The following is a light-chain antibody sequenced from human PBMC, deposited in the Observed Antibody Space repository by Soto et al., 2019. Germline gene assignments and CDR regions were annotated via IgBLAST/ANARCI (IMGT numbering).Light chain of an antibody. CDR2: AAS. V-gene: IGKV1-39*01. Sequence: DIQMTQSPSSLSASVGDRVTITCRPSQNSNNHLSWYQQKPGKAPKLLIYAASSLQSGVPSRFSGSGSGTDFSLTISSRQPEDFAIYYCQQSYNTPPTFGPGTKVDIK. J-gene: IGKJ3*01. CDR3: QQSYNTPPT. CDR1: QNSNNH.